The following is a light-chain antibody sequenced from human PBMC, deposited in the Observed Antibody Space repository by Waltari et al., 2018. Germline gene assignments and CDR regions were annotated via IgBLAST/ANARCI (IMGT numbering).Light chain of an antibody. Sequence: SVSGSPGQSITISCTGTSSDVGGYNYVSWYQHHPGKAPKLMIYDVNKRPSGVSDRFSGSKSGNTASLTISGLQTEDEADYYCTSYTSSSTYVFGIGTKVTVL. CDR1: SSDVGGYNY. CDR2: DVN. CDR3: TSYTSSSTYV. V-gene: IGLV2-14*03. J-gene: IGLJ1*01.